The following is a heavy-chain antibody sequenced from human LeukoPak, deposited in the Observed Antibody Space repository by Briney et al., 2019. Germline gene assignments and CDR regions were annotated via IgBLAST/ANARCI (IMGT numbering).Heavy chain of an antibody. V-gene: IGHV3-30*18. Sequence: PGGSLRLSRAASGFSFSNFAMDWVRQAPGKGLEWLAIISYDGSIKYYADSVEGRFNISRDNSKKTLYLQINSLRTEDTAVYYCAKADYGDTHFDSWGQGTLVTVSS. CDR3: AKADYGDTHFDS. D-gene: IGHD4-17*01. CDR2: ISYDGSIK. CDR1: GFSFSNFA. J-gene: IGHJ4*02.